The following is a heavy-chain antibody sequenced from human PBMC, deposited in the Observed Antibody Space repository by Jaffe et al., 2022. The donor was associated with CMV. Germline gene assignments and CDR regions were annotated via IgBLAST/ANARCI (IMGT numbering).Heavy chain of an antibody. CDR2: INSDGSST. CDR1: GFTFSSYW. CDR3: ARARYYYGSGSYYNWYFDL. D-gene: IGHD3-10*01. J-gene: IGHJ2*01. V-gene: IGHV3-74*01. Sequence: EVQLVESGGGLVQPGGSLRLSCAASGFTFSSYWMHWVRQAPGKGLVWVSRINSDGSSTSYADSVKGRFTISRDNAKNTLYLQMNSLRAEDTAVYYCARARYYYGSGSYYNWYFDLWGRGTLVTVSS.